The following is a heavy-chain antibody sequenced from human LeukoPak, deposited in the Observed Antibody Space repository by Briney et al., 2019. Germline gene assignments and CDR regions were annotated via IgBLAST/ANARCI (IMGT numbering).Heavy chain of an antibody. V-gene: IGHV1-46*01. J-gene: IGHJ6*03. D-gene: IGHD3-3*01. Sequence: ASVKVSCKASGYTFTSYYMHWVRQAPGQGLEWRGIINPSGGSTSDAQKFQGRVTMTRDTSTSTVYMELSSLRSEDTAVYYCARDRGDYDFWSGYQLGYMDVWGKGPTVTVSS. CDR3: ARDRGDYDFWSGYQLGYMDV. CDR2: INPSGGST. CDR1: GYTFTSYY.